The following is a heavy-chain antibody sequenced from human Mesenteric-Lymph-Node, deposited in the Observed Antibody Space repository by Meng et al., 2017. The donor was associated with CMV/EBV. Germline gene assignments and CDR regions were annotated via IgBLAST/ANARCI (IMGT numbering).Heavy chain of an antibody. CDR2: IFSNDEK. D-gene: IGHD4-17*01. CDR3: VRVLRTTETRIPSH. V-gene: IGHV2-26*01. Sequence: SGPTLVKPTETLTLTCTFSVFSLTNVRMSGSWVRQPPGKALEWLAHIFSNDEKSYSTSLSRRLTISQDNFHSQVVLTMINMDPADEATYYCVRVLRTTETRIPSHWGPGTLVTVSS. J-gene: IGHJ4*02. CDR1: VFSLTNVRMS.